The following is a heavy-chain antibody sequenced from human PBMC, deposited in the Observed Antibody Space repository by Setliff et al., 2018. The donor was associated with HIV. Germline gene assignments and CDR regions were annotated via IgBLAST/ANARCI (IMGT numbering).Heavy chain of an antibody. CDR2: IHTSGST. D-gene: IGHD1-26*01. CDR3: ARGSPRYSGSYGWFDP. Sequence: TSETLSLTCTVSGDSISSYYWSWIRQPAGKGLEWIGRIHTSGSTNYNPSLKSRVTLSVDTSKNQFSLKLSSVTAADTAVYYCARGSPRYSGSYGWFDPWGQGTLGTVS. V-gene: IGHV4-4*07. CDR1: GDSISSYY. J-gene: IGHJ5*02.